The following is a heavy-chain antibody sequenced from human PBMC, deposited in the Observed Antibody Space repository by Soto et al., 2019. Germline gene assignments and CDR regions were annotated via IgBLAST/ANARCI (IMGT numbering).Heavy chain of an antibody. D-gene: IGHD6-13*01. CDR1: GFSLSTSGVG. Sequence: QITLKESGPPLVKPTQTLTLTCTFSGFSLSTSGVGVGWIRQPPGKALEWLALIYWDDDKRYSPSLQSRLTXTXXTSKTQVVRTLTNMDPVDTATYYCAHAIAPRIFDYWGQGTLVTVSS. V-gene: IGHV2-5*02. CDR2: IYWDDDK. CDR3: AHAIAPRIFDY. J-gene: IGHJ4*02.